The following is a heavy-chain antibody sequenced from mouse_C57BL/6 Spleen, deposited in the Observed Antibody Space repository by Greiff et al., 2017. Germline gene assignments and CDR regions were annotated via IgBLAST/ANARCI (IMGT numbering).Heavy chain of an antibody. D-gene: IGHD1-1*02. CDR1: GYTFTSYW. CDR3: ARSRVDYWYFDV. V-gene: IGHV1-53*01. J-gene: IGHJ1*03. Sequence: QVQLQQPGTELVKPGASVTLSCKASGYTFTSYWMHWVKQRPGQGLEWIGNINPSNGGTNYNEKFKSKDTLTVDKSSSTAYMQLSSLTSEDSAVYYCARSRVDYWYFDVWGTGTTVTVSS. CDR2: INPSNGGT.